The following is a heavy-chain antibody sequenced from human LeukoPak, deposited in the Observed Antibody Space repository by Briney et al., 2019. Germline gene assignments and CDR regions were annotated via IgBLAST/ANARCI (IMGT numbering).Heavy chain of an antibody. V-gene: IGHV1-8*01. CDR1: GYTFTSYD. Sequence: ASVKVSCKASGYTFTSYDINWVRQATGQGLEWMGWMNPNSGNTGHAQKFQGRITMTRDTSITTAYVELSSLRSDDTAVYYCARDPSEDIVAYFDYWGQGTLVTVSS. J-gene: IGHJ4*02. CDR3: ARDPSEDIVAYFDY. D-gene: IGHD5-12*01. CDR2: MNPNSGNT.